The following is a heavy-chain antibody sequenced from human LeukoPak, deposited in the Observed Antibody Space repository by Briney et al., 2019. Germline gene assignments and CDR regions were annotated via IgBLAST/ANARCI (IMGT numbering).Heavy chain of an antibody. J-gene: IGHJ5*02. CDR1: GGSMSDSIT. D-gene: IGHD6-25*01. V-gene: IGHV4/OR15-8*01. CDR2: IHDDGRT. CDR3: AKVLTAAGLDL. Sequence: SETLSLTCSVSGGSMSDSITWGWVRQPPGKGLEWLANIHDDGRTAPNPSPRSRLTISQDRSKNQFSLKVSSVTAADTAFYYCAKVLTAAGLDLWGQGILVTVSS.